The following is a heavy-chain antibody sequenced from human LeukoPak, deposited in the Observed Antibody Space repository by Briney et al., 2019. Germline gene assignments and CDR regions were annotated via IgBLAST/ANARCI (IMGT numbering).Heavy chain of an antibody. CDR3: AKDSRGWLTYGMDV. D-gene: IGHD4/OR15-4a*01. J-gene: IGHJ6*02. V-gene: IGHV3-9*01. CDR1: GFTFDDYV. Sequence: GGSLRLSCAASGFTFDDYVMHWVRQAPGKGLEWVSSISWNSGSIGYADSVKGRFTISRDNAKNSLYLQMNSLRAEDTALYYCAKDSRGWLTYGMDVWGQGTTVTVSS. CDR2: ISWNSGSI.